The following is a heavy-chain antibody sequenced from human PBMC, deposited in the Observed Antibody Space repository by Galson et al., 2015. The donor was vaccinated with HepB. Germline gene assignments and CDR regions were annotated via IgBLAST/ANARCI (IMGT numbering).Heavy chain of an antibody. J-gene: IGHJ6*03. CDR1: GFTFRTYW. V-gene: IGHV3-74*01. Sequence: SLRLSCAASGFTFRTYWMHWVRQVPGRGPVWVSRVNDDGTTTTYADSVKGRFTISRDNAKNTLYLQMNSLRPEDTAVYYCARVGHDIDHYYYYLDVWGKGTTVTVSS. D-gene: IGHD3-9*01. CDR3: ARVGHDIDHYYYYLDV. CDR2: VNDDGTTT.